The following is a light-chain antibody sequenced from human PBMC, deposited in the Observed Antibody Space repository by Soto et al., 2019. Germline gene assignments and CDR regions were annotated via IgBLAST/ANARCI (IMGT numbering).Light chain of an antibody. Sequence: DIVLTQSPDSLTVSVGERATINCKSSQNLLFSSNNKNYLAWYQQKPGQPPKLLIYWASTRESGVPDRFSGSGSGTYFTLTITSLQAEDVAVYYCQQYFSSPPYTFGQGTQLEIK. CDR3: QQYFSSPPYT. V-gene: IGKV4-1*01. CDR1: QNLLFSSNNKNY. J-gene: IGKJ2*01. CDR2: WAS.